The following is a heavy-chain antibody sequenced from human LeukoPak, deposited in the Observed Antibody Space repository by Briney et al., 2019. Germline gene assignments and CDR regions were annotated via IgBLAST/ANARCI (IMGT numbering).Heavy chain of an antibody. V-gene: IGHV4-59*08. Sequence: SETLSLTCTVSGGSISSYYWSWIRQPPGKGLEWIGYIYYSGSTNYNPFLKSRVTISVDTSKNQFSLKLSSVTAADTAVYYCARAEERGLPQFWGQGTLVTVSS. CDR3: ARAEERGLPQF. J-gene: IGHJ4*02. CDR2: IYYSGST. D-gene: IGHD2-21*01. CDR1: GGSISSYY.